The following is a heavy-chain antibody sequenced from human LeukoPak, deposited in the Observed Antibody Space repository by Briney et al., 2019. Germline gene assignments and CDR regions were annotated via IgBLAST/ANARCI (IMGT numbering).Heavy chain of an antibody. V-gene: IGHV3-23*01. CDR1: GFTFDDYG. CDR3: AKNLNPMVRGVYYFDY. D-gene: IGHD3-10*01. Sequence: GGSLRLSCAASGFTFDDYGMSWVRQAPGKGLGWVSGISPNGVITYYADSVKGRFTISRDNSKNTLYLQMNSLRAEDTAVYYCAKNLNPMVRGVYYFDYWGQGTLVTVSS. J-gene: IGHJ4*02. CDR2: ISPNGVIT.